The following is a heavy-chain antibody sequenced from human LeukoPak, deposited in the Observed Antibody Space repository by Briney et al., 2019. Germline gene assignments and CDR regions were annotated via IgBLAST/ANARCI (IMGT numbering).Heavy chain of an antibody. CDR3: ASVDTAMPYDAFDI. Sequence: PSETLSLTCAVSGGSFRTYYWSWIRQPPGKGLEWIGDISDSGNTTYNPSLKSRVTISVDTSKNQFSLKLTSVTAADTAMYYCASVDTAMPYDAFDIWGQGTMVTVSS. V-gene: IGHV4-59*01. J-gene: IGHJ3*02. D-gene: IGHD5-18*01. CDR2: ISDSGNT. CDR1: GGSFRTYY.